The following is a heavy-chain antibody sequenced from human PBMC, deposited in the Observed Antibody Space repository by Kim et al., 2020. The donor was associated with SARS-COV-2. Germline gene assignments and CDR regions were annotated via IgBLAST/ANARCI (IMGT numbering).Heavy chain of an antibody. J-gene: IGHJ5*02. D-gene: IGHD3-3*01. CDR2: IYYSGST. CDR1: GGSISSGGYY. CDR3: ARASRGAYTIFGVINWFDP. Sequence: SETLSLTCTVSGGSISSGGYYWSWIRQHPGKGLEWIGYIYYSGSTYNNPSLKSRVTISVDTSKNQFSLKLSSVTAADTAVYYCARASRGAYTIFGVINWFDPWGQGTLVTVSS. V-gene: IGHV4-31*03.